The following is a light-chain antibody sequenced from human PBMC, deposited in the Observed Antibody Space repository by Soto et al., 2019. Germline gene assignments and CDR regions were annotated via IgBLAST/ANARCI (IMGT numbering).Light chain of an antibody. CDR2: LGS. V-gene: IGKV2-28*01. Sequence: DIVMTQSPLSLPVTPGEPASISCRSSQSRLHSNGYNYLYWYLQKPGQSPQLLIYLGSNRASGVPDRCSGTGSGTETPLKISRLEAQDVGIHYCMQALQYPPDLGGGTKVEIK. CDR1: QSRLHSNGYNY. CDR3: MQALQYPPD. J-gene: IGKJ4*01.